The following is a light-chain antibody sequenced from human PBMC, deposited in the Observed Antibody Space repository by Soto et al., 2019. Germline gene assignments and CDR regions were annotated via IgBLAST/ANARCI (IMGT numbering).Light chain of an antibody. V-gene: IGKV1-39*01. Sequence: DIRMTQSPSSLSASVGDRVTITCRASQSISSYLNWYQQKPGKAPKLLIYAASSLQSGVPSRLSGSGYGTDLTITISSMQTEDFETYDCQRSYSNPQTFGHGTKVDIK. CDR3: QRSYSNPQT. CDR2: AAS. J-gene: IGKJ1*01. CDR1: QSISSY.